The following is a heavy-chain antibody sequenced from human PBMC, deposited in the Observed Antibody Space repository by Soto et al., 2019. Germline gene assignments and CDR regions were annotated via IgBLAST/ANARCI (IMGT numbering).Heavy chain of an antibody. CDR3: ARGSPGPVDH. J-gene: IGHJ4*02. V-gene: IGHV1-8*02. D-gene: IGHD3-10*01. CDR1: GYTFTNFH. Sequence: QVQLVQSGAEVRKPGASVKVSCKASGYTFTNFHFNWVRQATGQGLEWIGWMNPYSGDTGYAQNVQGRVTMTRDTSINTAYMEMTSLTSDDTAVYYCARGSPGPVDHWGQGTPVTVSS. CDR2: MNPYSGDT.